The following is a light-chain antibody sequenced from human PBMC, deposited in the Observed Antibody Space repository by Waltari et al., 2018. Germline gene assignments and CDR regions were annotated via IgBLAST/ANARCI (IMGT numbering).Light chain of an antibody. Sequence: SVLTQSPGTLSLSPGERATLSCRASQSVTSNYLAWYQQKPGQAPRLLIYGASSRATGIPDRFGGSGSGTDFTLTISRLEPEDFAVYYCQQYGISPTFGQGTKVEIK. V-gene: IGKV3-20*01. CDR2: GAS. J-gene: IGKJ1*01. CDR1: QSVTSNY. CDR3: QQYGISPT.